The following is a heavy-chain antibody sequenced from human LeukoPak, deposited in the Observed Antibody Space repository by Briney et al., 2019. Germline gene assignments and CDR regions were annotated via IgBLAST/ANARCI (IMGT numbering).Heavy chain of an antibody. J-gene: IGHJ4*02. D-gene: IGHD6-13*01. CDR3: TRDSAAAGDY. V-gene: IGHV3-7*01. CDR2: IKQDGTEK. CDR1: GFIFSSYW. Sequence: PGGSLRLSCAASGFIFSSYWMAWVRQAPGKGLEWVANIKQDGTEKNCVDSVKGRFTISRDNAKKSLYLQMNSLRVEDTALYYCTRDSAAAGDYWGQGTQVTVSS.